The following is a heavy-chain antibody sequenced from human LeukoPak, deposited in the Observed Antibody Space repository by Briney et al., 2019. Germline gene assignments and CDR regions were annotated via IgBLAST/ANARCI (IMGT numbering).Heavy chain of an antibody. D-gene: IGHD6-13*01. Sequence: PSETLSLTCAVYGGSFSGYYWSWIRQPPGKGLEWIGEINHSGSINYNPSLKSRVTISVDTSKNQFSLKLSSVTAADTAVYYCARGSSSWYGYWGQGTLVTVSS. J-gene: IGHJ4*02. CDR1: GGSFSGYY. V-gene: IGHV4-34*01. CDR2: INHSGSI. CDR3: ARGSSSWYGY.